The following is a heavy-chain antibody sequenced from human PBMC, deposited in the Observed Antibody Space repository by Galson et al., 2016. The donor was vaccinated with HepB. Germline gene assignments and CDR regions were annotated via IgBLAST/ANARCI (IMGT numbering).Heavy chain of an antibody. Sequence: SVKVSCKASGYTFINYNMHWVRQAPGQRPEWMGWINIGDDNTKYSQKFQGRVTITRDSSARAVYMELSSLRSEDTAVYYCAREYSGYAGSRSYSGMDVWGQGTTVTVSS. D-gene: IGHD5-12*01. CDR1: GYTFINYN. CDR3: AREYSGYAGSRSYSGMDV. CDR2: INIGDDNT. V-gene: IGHV1-3*04. J-gene: IGHJ6*02.